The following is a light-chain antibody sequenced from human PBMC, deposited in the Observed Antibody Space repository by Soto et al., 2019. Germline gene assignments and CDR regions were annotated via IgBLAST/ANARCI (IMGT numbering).Light chain of an antibody. V-gene: IGKV1-5*03. CDR1: HSISSW. CDR2: KAS. CDR3: QQYNSYPWT. J-gene: IGKJ1*01. Sequence: DIQMTQSPSTLSASVGDRVTITCRASHSISSWLALYQQKPGKAPKLLIYKASSLESGVPSRFSGSGSGTEFTLTISSLQPDDFATYYCQQYNSYPWTFGQGTKVEIK.